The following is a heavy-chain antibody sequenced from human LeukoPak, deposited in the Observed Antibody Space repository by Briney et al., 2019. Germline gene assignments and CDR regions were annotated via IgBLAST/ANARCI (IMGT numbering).Heavy chain of an antibody. D-gene: IGHD3-16*02. Sequence: SVKVSCKASGGTFSSYAISWVRQAPGQGLEWMGGIIPIFGTANYAQKFQGRVTITADESTSTAYMELSSLRSEDTAVYYCARGESIGYYDYVWGSYRYTLGFDYWGQGTLVTVSS. CDR1: GGTFSSYA. V-gene: IGHV1-69*13. CDR3: ARGESIGYYDYVWGSYRYTLGFDY. CDR2: IIPIFGTA. J-gene: IGHJ4*02.